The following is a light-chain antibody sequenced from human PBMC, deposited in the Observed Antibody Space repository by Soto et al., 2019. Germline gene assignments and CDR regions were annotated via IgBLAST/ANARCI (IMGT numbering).Light chain of an antibody. CDR3: SSYTSSSTWG. CDR2: DVS. Sequence: QSVLTQPASVSGSPGQSITISCTGTSSDVGGYNYVSWYQQHPGKAPKLMIYDVSNRPSGISNRISGSKSGNTASLTISGLQAEDEADYYCSSYTSSSTWGFGGGTKLTVL. CDR1: SSDVGGYNY. V-gene: IGLV2-14*01. J-gene: IGLJ3*02.